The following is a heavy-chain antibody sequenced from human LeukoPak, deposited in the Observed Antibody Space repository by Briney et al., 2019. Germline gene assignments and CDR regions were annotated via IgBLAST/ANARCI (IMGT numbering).Heavy chain of an antibody. CDR3: ARGHNGYSY. Sequence: GGSLRLSCAASGFPFSDFHMSWIRQAPGKGLEWISYIITSGYTKYYADSVKGRFTISRDNAKNSLYLQMNSLRAEDTAAYYCARGHNGYSYWSQGTLVTVSS. V-gene: IGHV3-11*01. CDR2: IITSGYTK. J-gene: IGHJ4*02. D-gene: IGHD5-24*01. CDR1: GFPFSDFH.